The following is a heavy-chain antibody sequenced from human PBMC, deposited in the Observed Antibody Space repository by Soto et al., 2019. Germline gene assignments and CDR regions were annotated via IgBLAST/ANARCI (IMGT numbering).Heavy chain of an antibody. CDR2: ISYDGSNK. CDR1: GFTFSSYA. V-gene: IGHV3-30-3*01. Sequence: GGSLRLSCAASGFTFSSYAMHWVRQAPGKGLEWVAVISYDGSNKYYADSVKGRFTISRDNSKNTLYLQMNSLRAEDTAVYYCARGSPVDTTYSAFYYYYGMDVWGQGTTVTVSS. J-gene: IGHJ6*02. CDR3: ARGSPVDTTYSAFYYYYGMDV. D-gene: IGHD5-18*01.